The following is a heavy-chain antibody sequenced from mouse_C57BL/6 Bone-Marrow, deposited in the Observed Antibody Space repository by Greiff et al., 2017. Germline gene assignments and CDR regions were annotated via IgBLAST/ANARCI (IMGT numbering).Heavy chain of an antibody. Sequence: EVQGVESGGDLVKPGGSLKLSCAASGFTFSSYGMSWVRQTPDKRLEWVATISSGGSYTYYPDSVKGRFTISRDNAKNTLYLQMSSLTSEDTAMYYCARLNWAWFAYWGQGTLVTVSA. J-gene: IGHJ3*01. CDR3: ARLNWAWFAY. V-gene: IGHV5-6*01. D-gene: IGHD4-1*01. CDR1: GFTFSSYG. CDR2: ISSGGSYT.